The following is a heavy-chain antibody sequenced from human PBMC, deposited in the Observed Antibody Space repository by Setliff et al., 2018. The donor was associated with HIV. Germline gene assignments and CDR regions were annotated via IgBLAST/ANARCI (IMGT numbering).Heavy chain of an antibody. V-gene: IGHV5-51*01. CDR2: VHPVDSDV. J-gene: IGHJ3*01. Sequence: PGESLKISCQGSGYIFTGYWVGWVRQMAGKGLEWMGMVHPVDSDVRYSPSFEGQVTISADESTSTAYLQWTGLKASDTAMYYCARIGDTSGYYFYIFDLWGQGTMVTVSS. CDR3: ARIGDTSGYYFYIFDL. CDR1: GYIFTGYW. D-gene: IGHD3-22*01.